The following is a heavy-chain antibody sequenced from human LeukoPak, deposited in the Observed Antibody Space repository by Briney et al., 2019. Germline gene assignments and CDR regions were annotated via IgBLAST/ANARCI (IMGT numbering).Heavy chain of an antibody. V-gene: IGHV3-53*01. CDR3: AGRSSEYYYYYYMDV. CDR2: IYSGGST. CDR1: GFTVSSNY. Sequence: GGSLRLSCAASGFTVSSNYMSWVRQAPGKGLEWVSVIYSGGSTYYADSVKGRFTISRDNSKNTLYPQMNSLRAEDTAVYYCAGRSSEYYYYYYMDVWGKGTTVTVSS. D-gene: IGHD2-15*01. J-gene: IGHJ6*03.